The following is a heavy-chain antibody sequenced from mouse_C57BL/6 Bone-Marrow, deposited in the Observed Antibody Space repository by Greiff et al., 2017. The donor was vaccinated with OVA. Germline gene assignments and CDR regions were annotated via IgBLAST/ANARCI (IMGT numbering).Heavy chain of an antibody. CDR1: GYTFTDYY. CDR3: ARHMRDGYYFDD. D-gene: IGHD2-3*01. V-gene: IGHV1-19*01. CDR2: INPYNGGT. J-gene: IGHJ2*01. Sequence: EVKLLESGPVLVKPGASVKMSCKASGYTFTDYYMNWVKQSHGKSLEWIGVINPYNGGTSYNQKFKGKATLTVDKSSSTAYMELNSLTSEDSAVYYCARHMRDGYYFDDWGQGTTLTVSS.